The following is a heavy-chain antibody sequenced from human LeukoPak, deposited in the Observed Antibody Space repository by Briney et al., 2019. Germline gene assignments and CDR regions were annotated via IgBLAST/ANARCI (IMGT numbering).Heavy chain of an antibody. CDR1: GFTVSSNY. CDR3: AREGHGSGSYWDY. D-gene: IGHD3-10*01. J-gene: IGHJ4*02. Sequence: PGGSLRLSCAASGFTVSSNYMSWVRQAPGKGLEWVSVIYSGGSTYYADSVKGRFTISRDNSKNTLYLRMNSLRAEDTAVYYCAREGHGSGSYWDYWGQGTLVTVSS. CDR2: IYSGGST. V-gene: IGHV3-53*01.